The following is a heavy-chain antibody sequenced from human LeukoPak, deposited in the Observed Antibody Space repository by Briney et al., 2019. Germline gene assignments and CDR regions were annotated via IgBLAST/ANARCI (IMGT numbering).Heavy chain of an antibody. CDR1: GYTFTSYG. CDR3: ARGNQLPPSSGCDYGDY. CDR2: ISAYNGNT. V-gene: IGHV1-18*01. Sequence: ASVKVSCKASGYTFTSYGISWVRQAPGQGLEWMGWISAYNGNTNYAQKLQGRVTMTTDTSTSTAYMELRSLRSDDTAVYYCARGNQLPPSSGCDYGDYWGQGTLVTVSS. D-gene: IGHD5-12*01. J-gene: IGHJ4*02.